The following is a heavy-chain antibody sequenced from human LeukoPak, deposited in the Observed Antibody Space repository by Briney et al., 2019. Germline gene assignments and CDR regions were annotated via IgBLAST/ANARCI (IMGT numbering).Heavy chain of an antibody. J-gene: IGHJ5*02. CDR3: ARDYGRYCSGGSCYSSLTRFDP. CDR1: GVTFSSCA. Sequence: SVKVSCKASGVTFSSCAINWVRQAPGQGLEWMGGIIPVFGTASYAQKFQGRVTITADKSTSTAYMELSSLRSEDTAVYYCARDYGRYCSGGSCYSSLTRFDPWGQGTLVTVSS. V-gene: IGHV1-69*06. CDR2: IIPVFGTA. D-gene: IGHD2-15*01.